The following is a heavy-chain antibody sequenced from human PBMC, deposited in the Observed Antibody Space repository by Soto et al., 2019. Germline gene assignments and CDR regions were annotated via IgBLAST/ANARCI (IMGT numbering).Heavy chain of an antibody. CDR2: INPNSGNT. V-gene: IGHV1-8*02. CDR3: ARGTYYYDSSGPDAFDI. D-gene: IGHD3-22*01. J-gene: IGHJ3*02. Sequence: GASVKVSCKASGYTFTGYYMHWVRQAPGQGLEWMGWINPNSGNTGYAQKFQGRVTMTRNTSISTAYMELSSLRSEDTAVYYCARGTYYYDSSGPDAFDIWGQGTMVTVSS. CDR1: GYTFTGYY.